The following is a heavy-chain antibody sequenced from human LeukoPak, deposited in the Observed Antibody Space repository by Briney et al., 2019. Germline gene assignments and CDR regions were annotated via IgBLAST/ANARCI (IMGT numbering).Heavy chain of an antibody. CDR1: GFIFSNYD. CDR2: ITGSSRTK. D-gene: IGHD6-19*01. J-gene: IGHJ3*01. CDR3: ARPTSSGWYSH. Sequence: GGSLRLSCAASGFIFSNYDMNWVRQAPGKGPEWVSYITGSSRTKSYADSVKGRFTISRDNAENSVYLQMNSLRAEDTAVYYCARPTSSGWYSHWGQGTMVTVSS. V-gene: IGHV3-48*01.